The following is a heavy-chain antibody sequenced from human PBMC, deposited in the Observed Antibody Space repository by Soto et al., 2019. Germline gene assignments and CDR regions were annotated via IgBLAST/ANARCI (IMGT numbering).Heavy chain of an antibody. J-gene: IGHJ6*02. D-gene: IGHD2-2*01. Sequence: QVQLVQSGAEVKKPGSSVKVFCKASGGTFSNYTISWVRQAPGQGLEWMVGIIPVFGTTDYEHKFQGRVTMTADGSTSTAYMKLSSLRSADTAVYYCARSSPYIVVRKPTGNQEYYGMDVWGQGTTVTVSS. CDR1: GGTFSNYT. V-gene: IGHV1-69*01. CDR2: IIPVFGTT. CDR3: ARSSPYIVVRKPTGNQEYYGMDV.